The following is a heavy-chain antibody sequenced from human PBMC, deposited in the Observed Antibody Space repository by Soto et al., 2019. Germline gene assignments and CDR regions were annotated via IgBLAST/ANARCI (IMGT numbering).Heavy chain of an antibody. CDR2: MNPNSGNT. V-gene: IGHV1-8*01. CDR1: GYTFTSYE. D-gene: IGHD2-2*01. Sequence: QVQLVQSGAEVTKPGASVKVSCKASGYTFTSYEINWVRQATGQGLEWMGWMNPNSGNTGYAQKLQGRVTMTRNTSLSTAYMELSILRSEDTAVYYCAIPASHSSATDYWGQGTLVTVSS. J-gene: IGHJ4*02. CDR3: AIPASHSSATDY.